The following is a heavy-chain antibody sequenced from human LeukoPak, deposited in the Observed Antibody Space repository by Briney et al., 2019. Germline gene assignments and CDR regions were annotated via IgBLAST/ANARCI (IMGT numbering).Heavy chain of an antibody. J-gene: IGHJ4*02. CDR3: SRGRDQSKTGDY. CDR2: IHPSGIT. D-gene: IGHD2-2*01. Sequence: SETLSLTCAVYDGSSGYYWSWIRQPPGKGLEWIGEIHPSGITSFNPSLKSRASISADTSKNQFSLKLTSVTAAHTALYYCSRGRDQSKTGDYWGQGTLVTVSS. V-gene: IGHV4-34*01. CDR1: DGSSGYY.